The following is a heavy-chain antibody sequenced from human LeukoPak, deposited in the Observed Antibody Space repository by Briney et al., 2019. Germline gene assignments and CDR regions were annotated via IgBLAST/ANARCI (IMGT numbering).Heavy chain of an antibody. Sequence: ASVKVSCKASGGTFRNYAVNWARQAPGQGLEWLGDIIPIFQTVNYAQKFQGRITITADESTSTAYLEVRSLKSEDTAVYYCARGSSSGNYNMDVWGKGTTVTVSS. D-gene: IGHD6-6*01. CDR3: ARGSSSGNYNMDV. CDR2: IIPIFQTV. V-gene: IGHV1-69*13. CDR1: GGTFRNYA. J-gene: IGHJ6*03.